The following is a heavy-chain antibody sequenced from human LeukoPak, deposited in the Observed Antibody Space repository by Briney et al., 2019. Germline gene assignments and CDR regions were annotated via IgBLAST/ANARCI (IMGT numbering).Heavy chain of an antibody. CDR2: IKQDGSEK. D-gene: IGHD3-16*01. CDR1: GFTFSSYW. Sequence: GGSLRLSCAASGFTFSSYWMSWVRQAPGKGLEWVANIKQDGSEKYYVDSVKGRFTISRDNAKNSLYLQMNSLRAEDTAVYYCARDSTAFKAPFDYWGQGTLVTVSS. V-gene: IGHV3-7*01. J-gene: IGHJ4*02. CDR3: ARDSTAFKAPFDY.